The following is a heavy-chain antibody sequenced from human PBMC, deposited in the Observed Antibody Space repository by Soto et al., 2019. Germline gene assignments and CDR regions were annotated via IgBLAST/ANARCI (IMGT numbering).Heavy chain of an antibody. Sequence: SVKVSCKVSGSRFSNYVISWVRQAPGHGLEWLGRIIPIFNSTKYAQSFQGRATITADKSTSTASLELSSLRSDDTAVYYCAREGRGKKAGYNGLVSLGYWGQGTLVTVSS. J-gene: IGHJ4*02. CDR1: GSRFSNYV. D-gene: IGHD2-2*02. CDR3: AREGRGKKAGYNGLVSLGY. CDR2: IIPIFNST. V-gene: IGHV1-69*06.